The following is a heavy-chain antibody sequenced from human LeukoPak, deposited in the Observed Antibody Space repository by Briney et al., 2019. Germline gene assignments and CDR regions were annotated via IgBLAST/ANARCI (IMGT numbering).Heavy chain of an antibody. Sequence: SETLSLTCAVYGGSFSGYYWSWIRQPPGKGLEWIGEINHSGSTNYNPSLKSRVTISVDTSKNQFSLKLSSVTAADTAVYYCARESPGIAAATDWGQGTLVIVSS. J-gene: IGHJ4*02. V-gene: IGHV4-34*01. CDR3: ARESPGIAAATD. D-gene: IGHD6-13*01. CDR2: INHSGST. CDR1: GGSFSGYY.